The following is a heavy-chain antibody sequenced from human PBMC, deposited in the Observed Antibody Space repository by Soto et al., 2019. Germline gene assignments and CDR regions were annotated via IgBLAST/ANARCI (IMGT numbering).Heavy chain of an antibody. V-gene: IGHV1-18*04. CDR3: ARDQRQLGAVDY. CDR1: GYTVTSYG. CDR2: ISAYNGNT. J-gene: IGHJ4*02. D-gene: IGHD6-6*01. Sequence: QVQLVQSGAEVKKPGASVKVSCKASGYTVTSYGISWVRQAPGQGLEWMGWISAYNGNTNYAQKHQGRVTMTTDTYTSTAYMELRSLRSDDTAVDYCARDQRQLGAVDYWGQGTLVTVSS.